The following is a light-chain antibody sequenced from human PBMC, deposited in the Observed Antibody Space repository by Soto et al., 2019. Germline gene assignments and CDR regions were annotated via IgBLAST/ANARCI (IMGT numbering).Light chain of an antibody. CDR3: QPYGSAPWT. J-gene: IGKJ1*01. CDR2: VAS. CDR1: QSVSSSY. V-gene: IGKV3-20*01. Sequence: EIVLTQSPATLSLSPGERATLSCRASQSVSSSYLAWYQQKPGPAPRPLIYVASSRAIRIPHRLSGSGSGTDFTLPISRLEPEESAVYYCQPYGSAPWTFGQGTTVEIK.